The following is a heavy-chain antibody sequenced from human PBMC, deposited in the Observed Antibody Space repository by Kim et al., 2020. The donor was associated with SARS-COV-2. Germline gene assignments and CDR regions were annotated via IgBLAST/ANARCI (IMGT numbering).Heavy chain of an antibody. J-gene: IGHJ4*02. V-gene: IGHV3-33*06. D-gene: IGHD2-15*01. Sequence: VKGRLTNSRNNSQKTLYLQMNSLRVEDTAVYYCAKDLGHCSGGSWSGFDYWGQGTLVTVSS. CDR3: AKDLGHCSGGSWSGFDY.